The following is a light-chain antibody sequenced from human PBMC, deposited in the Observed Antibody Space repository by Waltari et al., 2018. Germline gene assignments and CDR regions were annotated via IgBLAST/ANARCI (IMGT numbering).Light chain of an antibody. J-gene: IGLJ2*01. Sequence: QSALTQPASVSGSPGQSITISCTGSSNVGSYTFVPWYQHHPGKAPKVIICEDTERPSGVSNRFSASKSGETASLTISGLQAEDEADYYCCSYSRTSVIFGGGTKVTVL. CDR2: EDT. V-gene: IGLV2-23*01. CDR3: CSYSRTSVI. CDR1: SNVGSYTF.